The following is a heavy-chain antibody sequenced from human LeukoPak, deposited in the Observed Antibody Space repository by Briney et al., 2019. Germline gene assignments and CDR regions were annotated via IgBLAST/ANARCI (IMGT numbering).Heavy chain of an antibody. J-gene: IGHJ6*02. CDR2: IYYSGST. D-gene: IGHD6-13*01. CDR3: ARHTAAGYYYYYYGMDV. Sequence: KSSETLSLTCTVSGGSISSSSYYWGWIRQPPGKGLEWIGSIYYSGSTNYNPSLKSRVTISVDTSKNQFSLKLSSVTAADTAVYYCARHTAAGYYYYYYGMDVWGQGTTVTVSS. V-gene: IGHV4-39*01. CDR1: GGSISSSSYY.